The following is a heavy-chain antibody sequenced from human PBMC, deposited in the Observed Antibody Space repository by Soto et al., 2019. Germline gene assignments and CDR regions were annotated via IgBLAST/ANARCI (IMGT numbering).Heavy chain of an antibody. CDR3: AKSRGSGSYFNPSDAFAF. CDR1: GFTFSSYA. J-gene: IGHJ3*01. Sequence: EVQLLDSGGGLVQPGGSLRHSCAASGFTFSSYAMSWVRQAPGKGLEWVSSISGSGGGTYYADSVKGRFTISRDNSKNTLSLQMNSLRAEDTAVYYCAKSRGSGSYFNPSDAFAFWGPGTMVTVSS. V-gene: IGHV3-23*01. CDR2: ISGSGGGT. D-gene: IGHD3-10*01.